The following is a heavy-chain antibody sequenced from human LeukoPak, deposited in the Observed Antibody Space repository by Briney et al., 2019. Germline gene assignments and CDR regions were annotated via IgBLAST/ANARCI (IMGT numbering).Heavy chain of an antibody. J-gene: IGHJ5*02. CDR1: GYTFTSYG. CDR3: ARGTTVTANR. CDR2: IKPNSGGT. V-gene: IGHV1-2*02. Sequence: ASVKVSCKASGYTFTSYGISWVRQAPGQGLQWMGWIKPNSGGTTYAQMFQDRVTLTRDTSINTVYMELTRLTSDDTAVYYCARGTTVTANRWGQGTLVTVSS. D-gene: IGHD4-17*01.